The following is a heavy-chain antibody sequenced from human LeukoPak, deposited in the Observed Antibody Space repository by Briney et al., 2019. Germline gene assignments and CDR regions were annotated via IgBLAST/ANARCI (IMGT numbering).Heavy chain of an antibody. Sequence: PGRSLRLSCAASGFAFSSYAMHWVRQAPGKGLEWVAVISYDGSDKYNADSVKGRFTISRDNSRNTLYLQMNSLRTEDTAVYYCARDQREIFWSGYCPDDNWGQGTLVTVSS. CDR3: ARDQREIFWSGYCPDDN. CDR1: GFAFSSYA. CDR2: ISYDGSDK. V-gene: IGHV3-30*04. J-gene: IGHJ4*02. D-gene: IGHD3-3*01.